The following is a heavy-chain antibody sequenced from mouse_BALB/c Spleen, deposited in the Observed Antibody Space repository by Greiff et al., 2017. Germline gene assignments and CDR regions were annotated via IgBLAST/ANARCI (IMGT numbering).Heavy chain of an antibody. CDR1: GFSLTSYG. Sequence: VKLMESGPGLVAPSQSLSITCTVSGFSLTSYGVHWVRQPPGKGLEWLGVIWAGGSTNYNSALMSRLSISKDNSKSQVFLKMNSLQTDDTAMYYCARDPPYGNYGSWFAYWGQGTLVTVSA. CDR3: ARDPPYGNYGSWFAY. D-gene: IGHD2-10*02. J-gene: IGHJ3*01. V-gene: IGHV2-9*02. CDR2: IWAGGST.